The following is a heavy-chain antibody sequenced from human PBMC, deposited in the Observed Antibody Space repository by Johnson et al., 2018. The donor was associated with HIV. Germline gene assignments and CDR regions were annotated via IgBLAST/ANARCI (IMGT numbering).Heavy chain of an antibody. D-gene: IGHD3-10*01. J-gene: IGHJ3*02. V-gene: IGHV3-13*01. Sequence: VQLVESGGGLVQPGGSLRLSCAASGFTFSGYDMHWVRQATGKGLEWVSAIGTAGDTYYPGSVKGRFTISRDNSKNTLSLQMNSLRVEDTALYYCARPVSIGWELEDDAFDIWGQGTMVTVSS. CDR1: GFTFSGYD. CDR2: IGTAGDT. CDR3: ARPVSIGWELEDDAFDI.